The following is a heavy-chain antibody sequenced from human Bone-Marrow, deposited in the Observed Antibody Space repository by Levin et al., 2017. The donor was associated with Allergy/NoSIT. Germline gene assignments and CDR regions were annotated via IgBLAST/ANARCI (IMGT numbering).Heavy chain of an antibody. CDR1: GGSISSGGYY. CDR2: IYYSGST. CDR3: ARLSDVYYDILTGYYNGY. Sequence: NASETLSLTCTVSGGSISSGGYYWSWIRQHPGKGLEWIGYIYYSGSTYYNPSLKSRVTISVDTSKNQFSLKLSSVTAADTAVYYCARLSDVYYDILTGYYNGYWGQGTLVTVSS. V-gene: IGHV4-31*03. J-gene: IGHJ4*02. D-gene: IGHD3-9*01.